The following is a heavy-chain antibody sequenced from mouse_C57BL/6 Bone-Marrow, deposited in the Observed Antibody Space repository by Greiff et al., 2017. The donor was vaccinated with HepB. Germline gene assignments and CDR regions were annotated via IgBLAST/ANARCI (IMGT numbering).Heavy chain of an antibody. CDR1: GFSLTSYG. CDR2: IWSGGST. CDR3: ARWLLLYFDY. J-gene: IGHJ2*01. V-gene: IGHV2-2*01. Sequence: QVQLKESGPGLVQPSQSLSITCTVSGFSLTSYGVHWVRQSPGKGLEWLGVIWSGGSTDYNAAFISRLSISKDNSKSQVFFKMNSLQADDTAIYYCARWLLLYFDYWGQGTTLTVSS. D-gene: IGHD2-3*01.